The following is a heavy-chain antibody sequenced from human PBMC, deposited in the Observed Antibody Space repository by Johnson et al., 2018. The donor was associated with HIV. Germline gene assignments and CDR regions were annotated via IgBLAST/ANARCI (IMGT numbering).Heavy chain of an antibody. CDR2: IRYDGSNK. Sequence: QMQLVESGGGVVQPGRSLRLSCAASGFTFSSYGMHWVRQAPGKWLEWVAFIRYDGSNKYYADSVKGRFTISRDNSKNTLYLQMNSRRAEDTAVYYCAKDTIAGVKGDSLIWGQGTMVTVSS. CDR3: AKDTIAGVKGDSLI. D-gene: IGHD3-9*01. V-gene: IGHV3-30*02. CDR1: GFTFSSYG. J-gene: IGHJ3*02.